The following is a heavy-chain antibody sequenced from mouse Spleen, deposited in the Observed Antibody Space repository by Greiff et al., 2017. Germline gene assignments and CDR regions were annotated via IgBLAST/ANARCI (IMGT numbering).Heavy chain of an antibody. J-gene: IGHJ4*01. Sequence: VQLQQSGAELVRPGASVKLSCTASGFNINDYYMHWVKQRPEQGLEWIGRIDPEDGDTEYAPKFQGKATMTADTSYNTAYLQLSSLTSEDTAVYYCTTYDYDAMDYWGQGTSVTVSS. CDR1: GFNINDYY. CDR3: TTYDYDAMDY. V-gene: IGHV14-1*01. CDR2: IDPEDGDT.